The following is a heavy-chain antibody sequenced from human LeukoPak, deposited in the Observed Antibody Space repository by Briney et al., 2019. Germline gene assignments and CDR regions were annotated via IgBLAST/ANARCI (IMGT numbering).Heavy chain of an antibody. CDR1: GFTFSSYA. CDR2: ISYDGSNK. V-gene: IGHV3-30*04. J-gene: IGHJ4*02. Sequence: GGSLRLSCAASGFTFSSYAMHWVRQAPGKGLEWVAVISYDGSNKYYADSVKGRFTISRDNSKNTLYLQMNSLRAEDTAVYYCARDQVVTFDYWGQGTLVTVSS. D-gene: IGHD2-2*01. CDR3: ARDQVVTFDY.